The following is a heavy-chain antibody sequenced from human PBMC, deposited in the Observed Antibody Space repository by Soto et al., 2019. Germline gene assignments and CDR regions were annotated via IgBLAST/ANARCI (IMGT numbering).Heavy chain of an antibody. Sequence: TLSLTCAVYGGSFSGYYWSWIRQPPGKGLEWIGEINHSGSTNYNPSLKSRVTISVDTSKNQFSLKLSSVTAADTAVYYCARGRVLLWFGEGSWFDPWGQGTLVTVSS. V-gene: IGHV4-34*01. D-gene: IGHD3-10*01. J-gene: IGHJ5*02. CDR1: GGSFSGYY. CDR3: ARGRVLLWFGEGSWFDP. CDR2: INHSGST.